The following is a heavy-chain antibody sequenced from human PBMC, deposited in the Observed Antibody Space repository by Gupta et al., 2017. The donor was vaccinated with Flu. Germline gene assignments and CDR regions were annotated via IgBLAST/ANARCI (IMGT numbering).Heavy chain of an antibody. V-gene: IGHV1-2*02. CDR1: GYPFTGSY. D-gene: IGHD5-24*01. J-gene: IGHJ6*02. CDR3: ARHPPRWLKDDYYYYGMDV. Sequence: QVQLVQSGAEVKKPGASVKVSCKASGYPFTGSYMHWVRQAPGQGLEWMGWINPNSGGTNYAQKFQGRVTMTRDTSISTAYMELSRLRSDDTAVYYCARHPPRWLKDDYYYYGMDVWGQGTTVTVSS. CDR2: INPNSGGT.